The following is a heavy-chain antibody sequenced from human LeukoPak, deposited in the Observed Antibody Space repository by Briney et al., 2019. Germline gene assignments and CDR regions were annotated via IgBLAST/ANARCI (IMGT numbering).Heavy chain of an antibody. D-gene: IGHD3-16*01. CDR2: IIPLLGIT. CDR1: GGTFSSYA. CDR3: ARARTMITFGGIRHAFDI. J-gene: IGHJ3*02. V-gene: IGHV1-69*04. Sequence: SVKVSCKASGGTFSSYAMNWVRQAPGQGLEWVGRIIPLLGITNRAQKLQGRVTVTADTSTNTAYMELSSLISDDTAVYYCARARTMITFGGIRHAFDIWGQGTLVTVSS.